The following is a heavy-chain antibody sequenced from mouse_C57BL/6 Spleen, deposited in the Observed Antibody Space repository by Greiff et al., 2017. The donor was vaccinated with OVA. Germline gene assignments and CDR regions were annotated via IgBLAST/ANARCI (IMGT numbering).Heavy chain of an antibody. CDR1: GYTFTDYY. J-gene: IGHJ3*01. D-gene: IGHD2-10*02. CDR2: INPNNGGT. V-gene: IGHV1-26*01. CDR3: ARSYGNWGFAY. Sequence: VQLQQSGPELVKPGASVKISCKASGYTFTDYYMNWVKQSHGKSLEWIGDINPNNGGTSYNQKFKGKATLTVDKSSSTAYMELRSLTSEDSAVYYCARSYGNWGFAYWGQGTLVTVSA.